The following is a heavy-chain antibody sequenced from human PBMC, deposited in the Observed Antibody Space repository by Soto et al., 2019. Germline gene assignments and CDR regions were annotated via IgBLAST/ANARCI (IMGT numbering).Heavy chain of an antibody. Sequence: SETLSLSCTLAGRAISSYYRSWIRQPPGKGLEWIGYLYYSGSTNYNPSLKSRVTISVDTSKNQFSLKLSSVTAADTAVYYCARERNYYDSSGYSYCDYWGQGTLVTVS. CDR2: LYYSGST. V-gene: IGHV4-59*01. CDR1: GRAISSYY. D-gene: IGHD3-22*01. J-gene: IGHJ4*02. CDR3: ARERNYYDSSGYSYCDY.